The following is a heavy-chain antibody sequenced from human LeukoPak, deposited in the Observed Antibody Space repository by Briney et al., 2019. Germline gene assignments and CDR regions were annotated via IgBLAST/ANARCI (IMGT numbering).Heavy chain of an antibody. CDR1: GFIFSRYA. CDR3: AKRSGDSYFLDS. Sequence: GGSLRLSCAASGFIFSRYAMTWVRQAPGKGLEWVSSISGSGGSTYYADSVKGRFTISRDTSKSTLYLQMSSLRAGDTAVYYCAKRSGDSYFLDSWGQGTLVTVSS. D-gene: IGHD2-15*01. CDR2: ISGSGGST. V-gene: IGHV3-23*01. J-gene: IGHJ4*02.